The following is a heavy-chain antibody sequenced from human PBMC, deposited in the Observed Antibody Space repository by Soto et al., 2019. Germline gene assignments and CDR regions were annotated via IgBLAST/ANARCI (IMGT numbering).Heavy chain of an antibody. J-gene: IGHJ4*02. CDR3: ARGSTVTNFSF. CDR1: CGSISSCGYY. CDR2: IYYSGST. D-gene: IGHD4-17*01. V-gene: IGHV4-31*03. Sequence: SETLSLTCTVSCGSISSCGYYWSWIRQHPGKGLEWIGYIYYSGSTYYNPSLKSRVTISVDTSKNQFSLKLSSVTAADTAVYYCARGSTVTNFSFWGQGTLVTVSS.